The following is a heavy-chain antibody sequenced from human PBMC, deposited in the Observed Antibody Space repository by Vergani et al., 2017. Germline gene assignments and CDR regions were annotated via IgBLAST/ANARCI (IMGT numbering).Heavy chain of an antibody. V-gene: IGHV3-21*01. Sequence: EVQLVESGGGLVQPGGSLRLSCVVSGFTLSDYSMNWVRQAPGKGLEWVSSIAHNTTYYADSVKGRFTVSRDNANRSLFLQMNSLRAEDTAVYYCARELPSNDLLLWSGKLLDSWVPGTLVAVSS. CDR3: ARELPSNDLLLWSGKLLDS. CDR2: IAHNTT. J-gene: IGHJ4*02. CDR1: GFTLSDYS. D-gene: IGHD3-10*01.